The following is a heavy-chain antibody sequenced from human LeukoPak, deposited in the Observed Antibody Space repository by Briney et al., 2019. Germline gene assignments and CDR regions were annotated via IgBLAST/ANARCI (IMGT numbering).Heavy chain of an antibody. CDR3: ARESGGYDGTYYFDY. V-gene: IGHV3-30-3*01. D-gene: IGHD5-12*01. CDR1: GFTFSSYA. Sequence: GGSLRLSCAASGFTFSSYAMHWVRQAPGKGLEWVAVISYDGSNKYYADSVKGRFTISRVNSKNTLYLQMNSLRAEDTAVYYCARESGGYDGTYYFDYWGQGTLVTVSS. CDR2: ISYDGSNK. J-gene: IGHJ4*02.